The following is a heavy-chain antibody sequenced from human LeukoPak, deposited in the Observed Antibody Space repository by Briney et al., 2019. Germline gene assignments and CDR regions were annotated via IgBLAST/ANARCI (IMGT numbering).Heavy chain of an antibody. Sequence: GGSLRLSCTVSGFTVSSDSMSWVREAPGKGLEWVSFIYSGGSTHYSDSVKGRFTISRDNSKNTLYLQMNSLRAADTAVYSCARRAGAYSHPYDYWGQGTLVTVSS. CDR1: GFTVSSDS. J-gene: IGHJ4*02. V-gene: IGHV3-53*01. CDR2: IYSGGST. D-gene: IGHD4/OR15-4a*01. CDR3: ARRAGAYSHPYDY.